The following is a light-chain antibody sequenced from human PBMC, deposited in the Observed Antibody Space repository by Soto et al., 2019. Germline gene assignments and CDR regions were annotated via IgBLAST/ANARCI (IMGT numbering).Light chain of an antibody. Sequence: QSALTQPASVSGSPGQSITISCTGTSSDVGGYNYVSWYQQHPGKAPKLMIYDVSNRPSGVSNRFSGSKSGNTASLTISGLQGEDEADYYCSSYTSSSLGVFGGGTKLTVL. CDR2: DVS. CDR1: SSDVGGYNY. CDR3: SSYTSSSLGV. J-gene: IGLJ2*01. V-gene: IGLV2-14*01.